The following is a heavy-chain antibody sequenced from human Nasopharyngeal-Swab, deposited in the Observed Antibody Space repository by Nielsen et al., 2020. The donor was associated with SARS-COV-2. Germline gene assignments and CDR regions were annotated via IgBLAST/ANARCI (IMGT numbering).Heavy chain of an antibody. V-gene: IGHV3-23*03. CDR1: GFSFSSYA. CDR2: IYSGGSST. J-gene: IGHJ6*02. D-gene: IGHD3-10*01. Sequence: GESLKISCAASGFSFSSYAMNWVRQAPGKGLEWVAIIYSGGSSTYFADSVKGRFTISRDDSSNTLYMQISSLRAEDTAVYYCAKSIDPMGYGLDVWGLGTTVTVSS. CDR3: AKSIDPMGYGLDV.